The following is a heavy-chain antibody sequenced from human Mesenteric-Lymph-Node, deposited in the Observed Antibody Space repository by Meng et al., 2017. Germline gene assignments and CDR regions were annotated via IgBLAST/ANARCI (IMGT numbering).Heavy chain of an antibody. CDR3: ARDNVWLKDAFDI. Sequence: GESLKISCEASGFSFSSYWMAWVRQSPEKGLEWVSSISSSSSYIYYADSVKGRFTISRDNAKNSLYLQMNSLRAEDTAVYYCARDNVWLKDAFDIWGQGTMVTVSS. J-gene: IGHJ3*02. D-gene: IGHD3-9*01. V-gene: IGHV3-21*01. CDR2: ISSSSSYI. CDR1: GFSFSSYW.